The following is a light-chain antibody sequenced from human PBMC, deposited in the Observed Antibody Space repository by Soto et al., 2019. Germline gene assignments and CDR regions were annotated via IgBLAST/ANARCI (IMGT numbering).Light chain of an antibody. Sequence: QSALTQPASVSGSPGQSITISCTGASSDIGGYKYVSWYQQYPGEAPKLILYVVNSRPSGVSNRFSGSKSGNTASLTISGLQAVDEADYYCSSDTSTWVFGTGTKVTVL. CDR3: SSDTSTWV. CDR2: VVN. J-gene: IGLJ1*01. CDR1: SSDIGGYKY. V-gene: IGLV2-14*01.